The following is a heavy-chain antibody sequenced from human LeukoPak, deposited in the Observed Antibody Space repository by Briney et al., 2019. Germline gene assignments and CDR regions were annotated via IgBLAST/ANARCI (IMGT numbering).Heavy chain of an antibody. CDR1: GFTFSSYA. J-gene: IGHJ6*02. V-gene: IGHV3-23*01. CDR2: ISGSGGST. CDR3: ASLSMVRGYYYGMDV. D-gene: IGHD3-10*01. Sequence: GGSLRLSCAASGFTFSSYAMSWVRQALGKGLEWVSAISGSGGSTYYADSVKGRFTISRDNSKNTLYLQMNSLRAEDTAVYYCASLSMVRGYYYGMDVWGQGTTVTVSS.